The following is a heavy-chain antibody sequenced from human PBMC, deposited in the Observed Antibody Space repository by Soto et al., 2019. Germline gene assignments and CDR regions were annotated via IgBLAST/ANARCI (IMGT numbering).Heavy chain of an antibody. CDR1: GGTFSSYT. V-gene: IGHV1-69*02. CDR3: ARTRPGYASSGPDY. Sequence: QVQLVQSGAEVKKPGSSVKVSCKASGGTFSSYTINWVRQAPGQGLEWMGRIIPILGIANYAQKFQGRVSITADKSTSTAYMELSSLRSEDTAVYYCARTRPGYASSGPDYWGQGTLVTVSS. CDR2: IIPILGIA. D-gene: IGHD3-22*01. J-gene: IGHJ4*02.